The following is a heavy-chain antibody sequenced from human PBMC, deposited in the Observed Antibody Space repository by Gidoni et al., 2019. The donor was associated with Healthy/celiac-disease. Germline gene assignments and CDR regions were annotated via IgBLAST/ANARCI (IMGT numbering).Heavy chain of an antibody. J-gene: IGHJ6*02. CDR1: GGSFSGYY. CDR3: ASSLTYYDFWSGFGYYGMDV. V-gene: IGHV4-34*01. CDR2: INHSGST. Sequence: QVQLQQWGAGLLKPSETLSLPCAVYGGSFSGYYWRWIRQPPGKGLEWIGEINHSGSTNYNPSLKSRVTISVDTSKNQFSLKLSSVTAADTAVYYCASSLTYYDFWSGFGYYGMDVWGQGTTVTVSS. D-gene: IGHD3-3*01.